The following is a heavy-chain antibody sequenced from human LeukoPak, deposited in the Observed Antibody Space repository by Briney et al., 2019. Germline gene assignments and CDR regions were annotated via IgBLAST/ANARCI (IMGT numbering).Heavy chain of an antibody. CDR3: ASELWFGESNALDT. Sequence: GGSLRLSCSASGFDFKKYEMNWVRQAPGKGLEWISYISGKNTISYADSVKGRFTISRDNTKSSLYLQMKSLRAEDTAVYYCASELWFGESNALDTWGQGMVVTVSS. D-gene: IGHD3-10*01. CDR1: GFDFKKYE. J-gene: IGHJ3*02. V-gene: IGHV3-48*03. CDR2: ISGKNTI.